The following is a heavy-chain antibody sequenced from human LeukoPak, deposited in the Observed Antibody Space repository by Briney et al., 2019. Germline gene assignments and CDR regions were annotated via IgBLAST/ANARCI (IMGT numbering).Heavy chain of an antibody. V-gene: IGHV3-7*01. Sequence: PGGSLRLSCAASGFTFSSYWMTWVRQGPGNGLEWVANIRPDGSLIYYVDSVKGRFTISRDNAKNSLYLQMNSLRVEDTAVYYRAKWELYSGFYYIDYWGQGTLATVSS. D-gene: IGHD1-26*01. CDR1: GFTFSSYW. J-gene: IGHJ4*02. CDR3: AKWELYSGFYYIDY. CDR2: IRPDGSLI.